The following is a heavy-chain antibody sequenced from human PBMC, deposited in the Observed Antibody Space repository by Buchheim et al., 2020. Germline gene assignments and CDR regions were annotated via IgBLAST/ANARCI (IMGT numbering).Heavy chain of an antibody. CDR3: ARASNSRDYFDS. CDR2: MSYDGGST. Sequence: QVQLVESGGDVVQPGRSLRLSCAASQFTFSSHAMHWVRQAPAKGLEWVAVMSYDGGSTMYAESVKGRFTISRDNSKNTLYLEMNSLRDEDTAVYYCARASNSRDYFDSWGQGTL. J-gene: IGHJ4*02. V-gene: IGHV3-30-3*01. D-gene: IGHD4-23*01. CDR1: QFTFSSHA.